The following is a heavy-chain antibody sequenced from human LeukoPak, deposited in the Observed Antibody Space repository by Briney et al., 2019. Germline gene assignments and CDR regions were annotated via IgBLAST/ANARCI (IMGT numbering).Heavy chain of an antibody. D-gene: IGHD6-25*01. CDR3: GTTEHDSGDY. CDR2: INHSGST. Sequence: SETLSLTCAVYGGSFSGYYWSWIRQPPGKGLEWIGEINHSGSTNYNPSLKSRVTISVDTSKNQFSLKLSSVTAADTAVYFCGTTEHDSGDYWGQGTLVTVSS. CDR1: GGSFSGYY. J-gene: IGHJ4*02. V-gene: IGHV4-34*01.